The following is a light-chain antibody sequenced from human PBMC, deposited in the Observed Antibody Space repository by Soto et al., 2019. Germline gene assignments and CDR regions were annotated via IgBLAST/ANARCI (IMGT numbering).Light chain of an antibody. Sequence: EIVMTQSPATLSVSPGERATLSCRASQSVSSYLAWYQQKPGQAPRLLSDDASSRATGIPDRFSGSGSGTDFTLTISRLEPEDFAVYFCQQYGSSPLTVGGGTKVDIK. V-gene: IGKV3-20*01. CDR1: QSVSSY. J-gene: IGKJ4*01. CDR3: QQYGSSPLT. CDR2: DAS.